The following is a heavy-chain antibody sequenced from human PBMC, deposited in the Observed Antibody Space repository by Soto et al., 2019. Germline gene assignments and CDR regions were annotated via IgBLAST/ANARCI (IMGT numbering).Heavy chain of an antibody. CDR3: AREGSYQNYYYYGMDV. CDR1: GGSMSSEC. J-gene: IGHJ6*02. V-gene: IGHV4-59*01. CDR2: IYYSGST. Sequence: SQTLSLTCTVSGGSMSSECWSWIRQPPGKGLEWIGYIYYSGSTNYNPSLKSRVTISVDTSKNQFSLKLSSVTAADTAMYYCAREGSYQNYYYYGMDVWGQGTTVT. D-gene: IGHD2-15*01.